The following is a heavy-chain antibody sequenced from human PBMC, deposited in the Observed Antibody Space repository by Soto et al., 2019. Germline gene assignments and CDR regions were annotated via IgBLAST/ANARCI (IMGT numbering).Heavy chain of an antibody. Sequence: PGGSLRLSCAASGFTFSSYWMTWVRQAPGKGLEWVANIKQDGSAKYYVDSVKGRFTISRDNAKNSLYLQMNSLRAEDTAVYYCASWLKTCGLYVLPEGSFDYWGQGTRVTVSS. CDR3: ASWLKTCGLYVLPEGSFDY. D-gene: IGHD6-19*01. J-gene: IGHJ4*02. CDR1: GFTFSSYW. CDR2: IKQDGSAK. V-gene: IGHV3-7*01.